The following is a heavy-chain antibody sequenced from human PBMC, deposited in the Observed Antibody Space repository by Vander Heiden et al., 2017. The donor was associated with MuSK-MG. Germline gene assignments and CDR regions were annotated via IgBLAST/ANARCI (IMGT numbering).Heavy chain of an antibody. D-gene: IGHD6-25*01. CDR1: GGSISSYY. CDR2: IYYSGST. J-gene: IGHJ4*02. Sequence: QVQLQESGPGLVKPSETLSLTCTVSGGSISSYYWSWIRQPPGKGLEWIGYIYYSGSTNDNPSLKSRVTISVDTSKNQFSLKMRSVTAADTAVYDGARLLAGYFDYGGQGTMVTVYS. CDR3: ARLLAGYFDY. V-gene: IGHV4-59*08.